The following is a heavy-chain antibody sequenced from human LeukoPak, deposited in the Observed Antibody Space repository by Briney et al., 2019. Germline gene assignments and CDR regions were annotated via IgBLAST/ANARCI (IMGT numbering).Heavy chain of an antibody. CDR3: ARSSLEHRGYFDY. CDR1: GGSISSSSYY. Sequence: SETQSLTCTVSGGSISSSSYYWGWIRQPPGKGLEWIGSIYYSGSTYYNPSLKSRVTISVDTSKKQFSLNLSSVTAADTAVYYCARSSLEHRGYFDYWGQGTLVTVSS. CDR2: IYYSGST. V-gene: IGHV4-39*01. J-gene: IGHJ4*02. D-gene: IGHD1-14*01.